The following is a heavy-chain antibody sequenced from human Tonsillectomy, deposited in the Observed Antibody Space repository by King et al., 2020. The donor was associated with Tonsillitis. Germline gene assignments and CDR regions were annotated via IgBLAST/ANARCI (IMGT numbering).Heavy chain of an antibody. CDR1: GYSFTSSW. CDR2: IYPGDSDT. Sequence: QLVQSGAEVKKLGDSLKIFCRGCGYSFTSSWIGWVRQMAGKGLEWIGIIYPGDSDTRYSQSFHGQVTISADKSISTAYLQWSSLKASDTAMYYCARHQGGGSYYRYFDYWGQGTLVTVSS. V-gene: IGHV5-51*01. CDR3: ARHQGGGSYYRYFDY. J-gene: IGHJ4*02. D-gene: IGHD1-26*01.